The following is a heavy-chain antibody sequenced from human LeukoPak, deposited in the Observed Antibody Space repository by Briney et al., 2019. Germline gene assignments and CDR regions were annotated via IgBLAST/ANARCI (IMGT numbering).Heavy chain of an antibody. CDR1: GFSFDESG. Sequence: PGGSLRLSCAASGFSFDESGMSWVRQAPGKALEWVSGIAWNGGTTGYADSVKGRFTISRDNSKNTLHLQMNSLRGDDTAVYYCARDKTAYYYYMDVWGKGTTVTVSS. CDR2: IAWNGGTT. J-gene: IGHJ6*03. V-gene: IGHV3-20*04. CDR3: ARDKTAYYYYMDV.